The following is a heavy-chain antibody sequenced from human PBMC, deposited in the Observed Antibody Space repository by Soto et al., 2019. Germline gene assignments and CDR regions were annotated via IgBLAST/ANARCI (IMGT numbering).Heavy chain of an antibody. CDR2: IWFDGSNK. CDR1: GFSFSTYG. D-gene: IGHD3-22*01. CDR3: ARDNSDSGGYYYFDY. J-gene: IGHJ4*02. Sequence: PGGSLRLSCAASGFSFSTYGVHWVRQAPGKGLECVAVIWFDGSNKQYADSVKGRFTISRDNSKNTLYLQMNSLIVEDTAVYYCARDNSDSGGYYYFDYWGQGTLVTVS. V-gene: IGHV3-33*01.